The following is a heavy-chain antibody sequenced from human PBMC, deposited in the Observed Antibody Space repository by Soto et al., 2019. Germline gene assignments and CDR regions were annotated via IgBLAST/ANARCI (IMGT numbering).Heavy chain of an antibody. CDR1: GYSFNSYA. V-gene: IGHV3-23*01. D-gene: IGHD6-13*01. CDR2: ISGSGDST. CDR3: ARSSSSWYGDFDY. Sequence: PGGCTRLGCAASGYSFNSYAVSWVRKTPGKGLQWVSGISGSGDSTYYADSVKGRFTISRDNSKNTLYLQMNSLRAEDTAVYYCARSSSSWYGDFDYWGQGTLVTVSS. J-gene: IGHJ4*02.